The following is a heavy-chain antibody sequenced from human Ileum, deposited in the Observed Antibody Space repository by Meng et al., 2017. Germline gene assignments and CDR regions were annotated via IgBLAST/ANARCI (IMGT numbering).Heavy chain of an antibody. J-gene: IGHJ4*02. V-gene: IGHV3-74*01. CDR2: ISSDGSGT. Sequence: GESLKISCTASGFTFSDYWMHWVLQAPGKGLVWVSRISSDGSGTTYADSVKGRFTISVDNAKNTLYLQMNSLRAEDTAVYYCARDLYYGSGSTYWGQGTLVTVSS. D-gene: IGHD3-10*01. CDR1: GFTFSDYW. CDR3: ARDLYYGSGSTY.